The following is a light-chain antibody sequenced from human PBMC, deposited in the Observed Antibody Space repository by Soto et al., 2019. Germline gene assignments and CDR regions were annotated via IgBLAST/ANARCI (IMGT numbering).Light chain of an antibody. Sequence: AIQMTQYPSSLSAPVGDRVTITCRASQGIRNDLGWYQQKPGKAPKLLIYAASSLQSGVPSRFSGSGSGTDFTLTISSLQPEDFATYYCLQDYNYPRTLGQWTKVDIK. CDR2: AAS. CDR3: LQDYNYPRT. CDR1: QGIRND. V-gene: IGKV1-6*01. J-gene: IGKJ1*01.